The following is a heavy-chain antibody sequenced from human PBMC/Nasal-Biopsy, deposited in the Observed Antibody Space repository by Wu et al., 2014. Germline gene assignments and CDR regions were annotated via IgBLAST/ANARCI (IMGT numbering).Heavy chain of an antibody. V-gene: IGHV4-4*02. CDR2: IYHSGST. J-gene: IGHJ4*02. D-gene: IGHD3-16*02. CDR1: GGSISSSNW. CDR3: ARGPRLYDYVWGSYRYLVY. Sequence: TLSLTCAVSGGSISSSNWWSWVRQPPGKGLEWIGEIYHSGSTNYNPSLKSRVTISVDKSKNQFSLKLSSVTAADTAVYYCARGPRLYDYVWGSYRYLVYWGQGTPGHRLL.